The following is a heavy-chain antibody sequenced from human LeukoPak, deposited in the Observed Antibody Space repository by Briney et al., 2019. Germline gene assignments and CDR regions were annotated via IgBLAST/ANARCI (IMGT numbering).Heavy chain of an antibody. Sequence: GGSLRLSCAASGFTLSTFGMNWVRQAPDKGLEWVAFIQYDDSIEYYADSVKGRFTISRDNSKNTLYLQMNSLRGDDTAVYYFAKDQGVVGSYDYWGHGTLVTVSS. J-gene: IGHJ4*01. V-gene: IGHV3-30*02. CDR3: AKDQGVVGSYDY. CDR2: IQYDDSIE. D-gene: IGHD3-10*01. CDR1: GFTLSTFG.